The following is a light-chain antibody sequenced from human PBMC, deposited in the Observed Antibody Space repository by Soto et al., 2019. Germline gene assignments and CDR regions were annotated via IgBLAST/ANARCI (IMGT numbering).Light chain of an antibody. CDR1: QSVSSSY. Sequence: IVLTQSPGILSLSPGERATLSCRASQSVSSSYLAWYKQKPGQAPRLLIYGASSRATGIPDRFSGSGSGTDFTLTIRRLEPEDFAVDYCQQYGSSITFGQGTRLEIK. J-gene: IGKJ5*01. V-gene: IGKV3-20*01. CDR3: QQYGSSIT. CDR2: GAS.